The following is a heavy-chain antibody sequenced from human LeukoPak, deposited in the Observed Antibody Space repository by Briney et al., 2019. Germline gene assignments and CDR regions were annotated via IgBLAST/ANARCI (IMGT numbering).Heavy chain of an antibody. CDR3: ARAWATDYFDY. CDR1: GGXFSGDY. J-gene: IGHJ4*02. V-gene: IGHV4-34*01. Sequence: SETLSLTCGVYGGXFSGDYCSWIRQPPGKGLEWIGEINHSGSTNYNPSLKSRVTISVHTSKNQFSLKLSSVTAADTAMYYCARAWATDYFDYWGQGTLVTVSS. CDR2: INHSGST.